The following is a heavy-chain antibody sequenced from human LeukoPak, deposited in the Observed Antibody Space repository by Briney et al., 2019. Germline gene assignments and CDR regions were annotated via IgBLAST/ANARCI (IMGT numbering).Heavy chain of an antibody. V-gene: IGHV4-34*01. CDR3: AWLIGDY. Sequence: SETLSLTCAVSGGSISSGGYSWSWIRQPPGKGLEWIGEINHSGSTNYNPSLKSRVTISVDTSKNQFSLKLSSVIAADTAVYYCAWLIGDYWGQGTLVTVSS. D-gene: IGHD3-22*01. J-gene: IGHJ4*02. CDR1: GGSISSGGYS. CDR2: INHSGST.